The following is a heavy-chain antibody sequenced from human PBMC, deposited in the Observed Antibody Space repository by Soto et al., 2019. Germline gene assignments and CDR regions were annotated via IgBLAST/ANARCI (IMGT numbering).Heavy chain of an antibody. J-gene: IGHJ4*02. V-gene: IGHV4-4*02. Sequence: QVQLQESGPGLVKPSGTLSLTCAVSGGSISSSNWWSWVRQPPGKGLEWIGEIYHSGSNNYNPSLKGRLTISVDKSKNQFSLKLSSVTAADTAVYYCARDRSKSKAARPLDYWGQGTLVTVSS. CDR3: ARDRSKSKAARPLDY. D-gene: IGHD6-6*01. CDR1: GGSISSSNW. CDR2: IYHSGSN.